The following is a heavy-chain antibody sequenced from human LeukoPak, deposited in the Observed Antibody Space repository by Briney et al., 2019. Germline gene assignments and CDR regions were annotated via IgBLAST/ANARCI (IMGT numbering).Heavy chain of an antibody. Sequence: TSETLSLTCAVYGGSLSGYYWSWIRQPPGKGLEWIGEINHSGSTNYIPSLKSRVTISGDTSRNQFSLRLSSVTAADTAVYYCARWGPSAFDMWGQGTKVTVSS. CDR2: INHSGST. V-gene: IGHV4-34*01. CDR1: GGSLSGYY. CDR3: ARWGPSAFDM. J-gene: IGHJ3*02. D-gene: IGHD3-16*01.